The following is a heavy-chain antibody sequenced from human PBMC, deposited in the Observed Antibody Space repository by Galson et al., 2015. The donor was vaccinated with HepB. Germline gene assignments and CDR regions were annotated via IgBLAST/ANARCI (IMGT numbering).Heavy chain of an antibody. CDR2: IDSTSSYT. V-gene: IGHV3-21*06. Sequence: SLRLSCAASEFSFSTYHMNWVRQAPGKGLEWVSDIDSTSSYTYYADSVKGRFTISRDNAKNTLYLQMNSLRAEDTAVFYCARSSGSNYFYGMDVWGQGTTVTVSS. J-gene: IGHJ6*02. CDR1: EFSFSTYH. CDR3: ARSSGSNYFYGMDV. D-gene: IGHD5-12*01.